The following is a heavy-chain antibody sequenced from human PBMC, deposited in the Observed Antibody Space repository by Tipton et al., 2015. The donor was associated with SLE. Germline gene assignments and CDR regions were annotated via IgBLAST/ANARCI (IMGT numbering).Heavy chain of an antibody. Sequence: TLSLTCTVSGGSISSYYWSWIRQPPGKGLEWIGYIYYSGSTNYNPSLESRVTISVDTSKNQFSLKLSSVTAADTAVYYCARHEDSGSFPFDYWGQGTLVTVSS. CDR2: IYYSGST. J-gene: IGHJ4*02. CDR1: GGSISSYY. CDR3: ARHEDSGSFPFDY. V-gene: IGHV4-59*08. D-gene: IGHD1-26*01.